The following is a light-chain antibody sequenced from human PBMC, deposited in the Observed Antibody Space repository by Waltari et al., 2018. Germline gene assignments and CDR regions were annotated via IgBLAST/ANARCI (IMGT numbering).Light chain of an antibody. CDR1: SGHISYA. J-gene: IGLJ1*01. V-gene: IGLV4-69*01. CDR3: QTWGTGIQV. Sequence: QLVVTQSPSASASLGASVKLTCTLSSGHISYAIAWHQQQPETGPRELMKVNSDGSHNKGDGTPDRFSGSSSGAERYLTSSSLQSEDEADYYCQTWGTGIQVFGAGTKVTVL. CDR2: VNSDGSH.